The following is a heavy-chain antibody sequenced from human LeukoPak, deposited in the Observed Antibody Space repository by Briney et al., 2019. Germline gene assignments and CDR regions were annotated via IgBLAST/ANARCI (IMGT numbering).Heavy chain of an antibody. Sequence: GGSLKLSCAASGFPFNNYWIHWVRQAPGKGLMWVSWTSGSGGSTYYADSVKGRFTISRDNSKNTVYLQMNSLRAEDTAVYYCATALLRASTYMDVWGKGTTVTVSS. CDR3: ATALLRASTYMDV. CDR2: TSGSGGST. J-gene: IGHJ6*03. CDR1: GFPFNNYW. D-gene: IGHD1-1*01. V-gene: IGHV3-23*01.